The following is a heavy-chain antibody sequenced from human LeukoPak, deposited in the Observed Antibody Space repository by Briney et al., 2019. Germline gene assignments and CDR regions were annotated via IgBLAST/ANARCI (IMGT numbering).Heavy chain of an antibody. J-gene: IGHJ4*01. V-gene: IGHV3-7*01. CDR3: ARDGTAAGLYFDL. CDR1: GFTFSSYW. CDR2: IRQDGGEK. D-gene: IGHD6-13*01. Sequence: GGSLRLSCAVSGFTFSSYWMNWVRQAPGKGLEWVASIRQDGGEKSYVDSVKGRFTLSRDNTKNSLYLQINSLRAEDTAVYYCARDGTAAGLYFDLWGQGTLVTVSS.